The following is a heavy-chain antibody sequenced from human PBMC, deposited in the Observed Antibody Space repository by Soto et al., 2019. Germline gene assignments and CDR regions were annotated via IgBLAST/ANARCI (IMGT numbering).Heavy chain of an antibody. V-gene: IGHV1-18*01. D-gene: IGHD3-9*01. Sequence: ASVKVSCKASGYTFTSYGISWVRQAPGQGLEWMGWISAYNGNTNYAQKLRGRVTMTTDTSTSTAYMELRSLRSDDTAVYYCARSAPNYDILTGYYNGPYYYYMDVWGKGTTVTVSS. CDR2: ISAYNGNT. CDR3: ARSAPNYDILTGYYNGPYYYYMDV. J-gene: IGHJ6*03. CDR1: GYTFTSYG.